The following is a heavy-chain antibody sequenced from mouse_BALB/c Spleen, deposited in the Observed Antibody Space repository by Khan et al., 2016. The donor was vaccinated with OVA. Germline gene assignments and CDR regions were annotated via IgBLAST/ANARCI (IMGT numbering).Heavy chain of an antibody. Sequence: EVKLLESGPGLVKPSQSLSLTCTVTGYSITSGYGWNWIRQFPGNKLEWMGYISYSGSTNYNPSLKSRITITRDTSKNQFFLQLNSVTTEDTATXSCARTARIKYWGQGTTLTVSS. CDR2: ISYSGST. CDR1: GYSITSGYG. J-gene: IGHJ2*01. CDR3: ARTARIKY. V-gene: IGHV3-2*02. D-gene: IGHD1-2*01.